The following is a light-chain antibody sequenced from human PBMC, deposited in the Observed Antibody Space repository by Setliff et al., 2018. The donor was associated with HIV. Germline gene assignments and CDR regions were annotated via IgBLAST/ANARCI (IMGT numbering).Light chain of an antibody. V-gene: IGLV3-21*01. Sequence: SYELTQPPSVSVAPGKTASITCGGNNIRTKSVHWYQKRPGQAPILVIYYDTDRPSGIPERFSGSNSGNTATLTISGVGAGDEADYYCQVWGSSSNHFVFGGGTKVTVL. J-gene: IGLJ1*01. CDR2: YDT. CDR1: NIRTKS. CDR3: QVWGSSSNHFV.